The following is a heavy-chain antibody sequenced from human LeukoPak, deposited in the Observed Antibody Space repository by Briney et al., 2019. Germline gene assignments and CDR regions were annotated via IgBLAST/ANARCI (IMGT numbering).Heavy chain of an antibody. J-gene: IGHJ4*02. Sequence: GGSLRLSCAASGFTFNGYSMNWVRQPPGKGLEWVAYMSSSGSTTYYAASVKGRFTISRDNARDSLFLQMNSLRVEDTAIYYCARAGLLFYFDYWGQGALVTVSS. D-gene: IGHD2/OR15-2a*01. V-gene: IGHV3-48*04. CDR1: GFTFNGYS. CDR2: MSSSGSTT. CDR3: ARAGLLFYFDY.